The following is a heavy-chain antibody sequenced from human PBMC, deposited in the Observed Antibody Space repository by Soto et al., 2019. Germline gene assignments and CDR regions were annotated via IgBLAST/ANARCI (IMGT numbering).Heavy chain of an antibody. CDR3: ARGYSSSGPLGNCYCYAMDV. CDR1: GYSFTSYW. D-gene: IGHD6-13*01. J-gene: IGHJ6*02. CDR2: IYPGDSDT. Sequence: PGASLKISSKGSGYSFTSYWIGWVRQMPGKGLEWIGIIYPGDSDTRYSPSFQGQLTISADKSCSTAYLQWSSLKASDTAMYYCARGYSSSGPLGNCYCYAMDVWGQGTRGTVSS. V-gene: IGHV5-51*01.